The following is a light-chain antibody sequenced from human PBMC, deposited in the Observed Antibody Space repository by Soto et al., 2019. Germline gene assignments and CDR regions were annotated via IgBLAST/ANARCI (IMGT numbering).Light chain of an antibody. CDR2: LEGSGSY. CDR3: ETWDSNTRV. J-gene: IGLJ3*02. Sequence: QSVLTQSSSPFPSLGSWARPPCTLSRGHSSYIFAWHQQQPGKAPRYLMKLEGSGSYNKGSGVPDRFSGYSSGADRYLTISNLQFEDEADYYCETWDSNTRVFGGGTKVTVL. V-gene: IGLV4-60*02. CDR1: RGHSSYI.